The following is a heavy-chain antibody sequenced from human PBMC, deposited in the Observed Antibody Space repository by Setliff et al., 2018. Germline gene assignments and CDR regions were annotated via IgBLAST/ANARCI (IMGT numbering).Heavy chain of an antibody. D-gene: IGHD3-9*01. CDR1: GGSISSGSYY. J-gene: IGHJ4*02. Sequence: SETLSLTCTVSGGSISSGSYYWSWIRQPAGKGLEWIGSIYHSGSSYYNPSLRSRVTISVDTSKNQFSLILRSVTAADTAVYYCAKERYFDWFFEDWGQGTLVTVSS. CDR2: IYHSGSS. CDR3: AKERYFDWFFED. V-gene: IGHV4-39*07.